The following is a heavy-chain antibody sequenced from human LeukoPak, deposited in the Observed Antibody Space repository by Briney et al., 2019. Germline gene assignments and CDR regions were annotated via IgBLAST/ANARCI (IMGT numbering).Heavy chain of an antibody. J-gene: IGHJ4*02. CDR3: ARVGYGDFRGDY. Sequence: AGGSLRLSCAASGFTFSSYSMNWVRQAPGKGLEWVSSISSSSSFIYYADSVKGRFTISRDNAKNSLYLQMNSLRAEDTAVYYCARVGYGDFRGDYWGQGTLVTVSS. V-gene: IGHV3-21*01. D-gene: IGHD4-17*01. CDR1: GFTFSSYS. CDR2: ISSSSSFI.